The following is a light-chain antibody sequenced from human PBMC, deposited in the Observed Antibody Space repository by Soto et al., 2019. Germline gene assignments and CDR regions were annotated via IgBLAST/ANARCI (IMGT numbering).Light chain of an antibody. Sequence: QSALTQPASVSGSPGQSITIACTGTSSDVGGYNYVSWYQQHPGKAPKLMIYDVSNRPSGVSNRFSGSKSGNTASLTISGLQAEDEAYYYCSSYTSSITYVFGPGTKLTVL. J-gene: IGLJ1*01. CDR3: SSYTSSITYV. CDR1: SSDVGGYNY. V-gene: IGLV2-14*01. CDR2: DVS.